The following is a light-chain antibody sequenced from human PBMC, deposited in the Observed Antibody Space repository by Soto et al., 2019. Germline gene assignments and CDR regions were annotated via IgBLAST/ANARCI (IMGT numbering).Light chain of an antibody. J-gene: IGKJ4*01. Sequence: DIVMTQSPDSLAVSLGERATINCKSSQSVLYSSNNKNYLAWYQQKPGQPPKLLIYWASTRESGVPDRFSGSGSGTDFTLTISSLQAEDVAVYDCQQYYSTPVFGGGTKVEIK. CDR1: QSVLYSSNNKNY. CDR3: QQYYSTPV. V-gene: IGKV4-1*01. CDR2: WAS.